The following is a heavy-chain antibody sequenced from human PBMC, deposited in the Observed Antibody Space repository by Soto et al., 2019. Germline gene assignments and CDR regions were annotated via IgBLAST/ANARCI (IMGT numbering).Heavy chain of an antibody. V-gene: IGHV1-69*01. D-gene: IGHD2-2*01. J-gene: IGHJ6*02. CDR3: ARSHGSSTSLEIYYYYYYGMDV. Sequence: QVQLVQSGAEVKKPGSSVKVSCKASGGTFSSYAISWVRQAPGQGLEWMGGIIPISDTTNYAQKFQGRVTNTADESTSTAYMELSSLRSEDTAVYYCARSHGSSTSLEIYYYYYYGMDVWGQGTTVTVSS. CDR1: GGTFSSYA. CDR2: IIPISDTT.